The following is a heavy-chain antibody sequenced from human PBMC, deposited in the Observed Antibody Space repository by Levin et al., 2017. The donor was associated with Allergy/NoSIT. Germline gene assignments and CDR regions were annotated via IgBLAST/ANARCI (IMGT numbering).Heavy chain of an antibody. D-gene: IGHD2-8*02. CDR1: GFTFSSYS. Sequence: AGGSLRLSCAASGFTFSSYSMNWVRQAPGKGLEWVSSISSSSSYIYYADSVKGRFTISRDNAKNSLYLQMNSLRAEDTAVYYCARGSKDKGRDCTGGVCYFDYWGQGTLVTVSS. CDR3: ARGSKDKGRDCTGGVCYFDY. V-gene: IGHV3-21*01. CDR2: ISSSSSYI. J-gene: IGHJ4*02.